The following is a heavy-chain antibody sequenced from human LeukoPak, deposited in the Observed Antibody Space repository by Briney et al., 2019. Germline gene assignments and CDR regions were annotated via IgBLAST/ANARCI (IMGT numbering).Heavy chain of an antibody. J-gene: IGHJ1*01. Sequence: GASVKVSCKASGYTFTAYYLHWVRQAPGQGLEYMGWINPQSGGTNNAQKFQGRVTMTRGTSISTAYMDLSRLKSDDTAVYYCARSASGSYWNFQHWGQGTLVTVSS. D-gene: IGHD1-26*01. CDR1: GYTFTAYY. CDR3: ARSASGSYWNFQH. CDR2: INPQSGGT. V-gene: IGHV1-2*02.